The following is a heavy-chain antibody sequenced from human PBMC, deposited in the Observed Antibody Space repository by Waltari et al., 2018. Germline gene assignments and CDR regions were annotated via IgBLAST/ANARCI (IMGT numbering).Heavy chain of an antibody. Sequence: QVQLQQWGAGLLKPSETLSLTCAVYGGSFSGYYWSWIRQPPGKGLEWMGECKHSGSTNSDPSLTSQVTISVDTSKNQFSLKLSSVTAADTAVYYCARARITIFGLVIHTFDYWGQGTLVTVSS. CDR2: CKHSGST. J-gene: IGHJ4*02. CDR3: ARARITIFGLVIHTFDY. CDR1: GGSFSGYY. V-gene: IGHV4-34*01. D-gene: IGHD3-3*01.